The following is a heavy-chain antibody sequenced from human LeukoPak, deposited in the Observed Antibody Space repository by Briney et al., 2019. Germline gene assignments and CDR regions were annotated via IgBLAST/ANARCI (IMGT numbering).Heavy chain of an antibody. Sequence: SVKVSCKASGGTFSSYAISWVRQAPGQGLEWMGGIIPIFGTANYAQKFQGRVTITADESTSTAYMELSSLRSEDTAVYYCARNSMVRGVILGYYYYGMDVWGQGTTVTVSS. CDR3: ARNSMVRGVILGYYYYGMDV. V-gene: IGHV1-69*13. J-gene: IGHJ6*02. CDR2: IIPIFGTA. CDR1: GGTFSSYA. D-gene: IGHD3-10*01.